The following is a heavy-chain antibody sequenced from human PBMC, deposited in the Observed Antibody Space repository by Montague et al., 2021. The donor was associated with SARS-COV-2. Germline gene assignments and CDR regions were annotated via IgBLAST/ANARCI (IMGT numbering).Heavy chain of an antibody. D-gene: IGHD3-3*01. J-gene: IGHJ4*02. Sequence: SETLSLTCSFSGGSIRSYYWSWIRLPPGKLLEWLGYIYYTGETTHNPSLKSRVTISVDTSRSQFSLRLTSVTAADTAVYFCARFWSGYVDKWSQGTLVTVSS. V-gene: IGHV4-59*01. CDR3: ARFWSGYVDK. CDR2: IYYTGET. CDR1: GGSIRSYY.